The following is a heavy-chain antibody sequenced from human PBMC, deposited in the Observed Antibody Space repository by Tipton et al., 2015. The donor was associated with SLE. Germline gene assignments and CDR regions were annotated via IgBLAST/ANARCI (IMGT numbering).Heavy chain of an antibody. J-gene: IGHJ4*02. D-gene: IGHD7-27*01. CDR2: IWYDGSNK. CDR3: AKELIAGSILTGLDY. CDR1: GFTVSSNY. Sequence: QVQLVQSGGGLVQPGGSLRLSCAASGFTVSSNYMSWVRQAPGKGLEWVSVIWYDGSNKYYADSVKGRFTISRDNSKNTLYLQMNSLRAEDTAVYYCAKELIAGSILTGLDYWGQGTLVTVSS. V-gene: IGHV3-33*06.